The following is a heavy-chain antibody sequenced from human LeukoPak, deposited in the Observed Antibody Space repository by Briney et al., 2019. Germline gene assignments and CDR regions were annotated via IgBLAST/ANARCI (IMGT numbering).Heavy chain of an antibody. D-gene: IGHD1-26*01. Sequence: PSETLSLTCTVSGGSISSSSYYWGWIRQPPGKGLEWIGSIYYSGSTYYNPSLKSRVTISVDTSKNQFSLKLSSVTAADTAVYYCARAGSYRFDYWGQGTLVTVSS. J-gene: IGHJ4*02. CDR3: ARAGSYRFDY. CDR1: GGSISSSSYY. V-gene: IGHV4-39*01. CDR2: IYYSGST.